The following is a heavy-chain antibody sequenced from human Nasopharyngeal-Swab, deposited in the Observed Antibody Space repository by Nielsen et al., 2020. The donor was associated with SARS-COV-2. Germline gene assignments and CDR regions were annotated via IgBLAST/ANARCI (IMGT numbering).Heavy chain of an antibody. CDR1: GFTFSSYA. V-gene: IGHV3-23*01. J-gene: IGHJ4*02. Sequence: GESLKISCAASGFTFSSYAMSWVRQAPGKGLEWVSAISGSGVSTYYADSVKGRFTISRDNSENTLYLQMNSLRAEDTAVYYCAKGYTPDYWGQGTLVTVSS. CDR3: AKGYTPDY. CDR2: ISGSGVST. D-gene: IGHD1-1*01.